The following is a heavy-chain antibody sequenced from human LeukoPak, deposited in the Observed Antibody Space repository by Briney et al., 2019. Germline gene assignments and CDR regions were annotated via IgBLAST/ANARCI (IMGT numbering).Heavy chain of an antibody. V-gene: IGHV3-23*01. CDR2: TSGSGGST. J-gene: IGHJ4*02. Sequence: PGGSLRLSCAASGFTISNYAMSWVRQAPGKGPEWVSVTSGSGGSTYYADSVKGRFTISRDNSQNTLYLQMNSLRVEDTALYYCAKGSSVWFGELLLEFWGQGTLVTVSS. CDR3: AKGSSVWFGELLLEF. CDR1: GFTISNYA. D-gene: IGHD3-10*01.